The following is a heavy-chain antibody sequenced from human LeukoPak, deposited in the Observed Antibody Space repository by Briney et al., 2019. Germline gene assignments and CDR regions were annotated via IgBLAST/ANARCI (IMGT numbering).Heavy chain of an antibody. J-gene: IGHJ4*02. Sequence: GGSLRLSCAASGFTFSSYAMHWVRQAPGKGLEWVAVISYDGGNKYYADSVKGRFTISRDNSKNTLYLQMNSLRAEDTAVYYCAKVLFGELSYFDYWGQGTLVTVSS. CDR3: AKVLFGELSYFDY. V-gene: IGHV3-30-3*01. CDR2: ISYDGGNK. CDR1: GFTFSSYA. D-gene: IGHD3-10*02.